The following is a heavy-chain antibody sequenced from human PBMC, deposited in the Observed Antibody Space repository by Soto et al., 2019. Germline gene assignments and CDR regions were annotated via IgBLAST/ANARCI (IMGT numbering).Heavy chain of an antibody. CDR2: ISYDGSNK. Sequence: QVQLVESGGGVVQPGRSLRLSCAASGFTFSSYAMHWVRQAPGKGLEWVAVISYDGSNKYYVDSVKGRFTISRDNSKNTVYLQMNSLGAEDTAVYYCARYSSGLDYWGQGTLVTVSS. CDR3: ARYSSGLDY. CDR1: GFTFSSYA. J-gene: IGHJ4*02. V-gene: IGHV3-30-3*01. D-gene: IGHD6-19*01.